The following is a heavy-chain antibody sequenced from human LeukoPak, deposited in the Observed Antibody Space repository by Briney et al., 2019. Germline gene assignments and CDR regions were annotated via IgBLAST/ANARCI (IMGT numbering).Heavy chain of an antibody. V-gene: IGHV3-23*01. Sequence: SGGSLRLSCVGSGFTFGTYSMSWVRQAPGKGLEWLSTINGGGNTTFYSDSVKGRFTISRDNSKNTLYLHMDSLRPDDTAIYYCTKELHVAVAVADYYYFYMDVWGRGTAVTVSS. CDR1: GFTFGTYS. D-gene: IGHD6-19*01. CDR3: TKELHVAVAVADYYYFYMDV. J-gene: IGHJ6*03. CDR2: INGGGNTT.